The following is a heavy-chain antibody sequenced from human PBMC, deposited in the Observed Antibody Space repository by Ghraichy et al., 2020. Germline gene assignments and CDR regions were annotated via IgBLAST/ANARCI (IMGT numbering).Heavy chain of an antibody. CDR1: GYSISSGYY. J-gene: IGHJ1*01. D-gene: IGHD3-22*01. V-gene: IGHV4-38-2*02. CDR3: TRDRFYYDSSGYL. CDR2: IYHSGST. Sequence: SETLSLTCDVSGYSISSGYYWGWIRQPPGKGLGWIGCIYHSGSTYYSPSLRGRVTISMATSKNQISLRLTSVIAADTAVYYCTRDRFYYDSSGYLGGQGTLVTVSS.